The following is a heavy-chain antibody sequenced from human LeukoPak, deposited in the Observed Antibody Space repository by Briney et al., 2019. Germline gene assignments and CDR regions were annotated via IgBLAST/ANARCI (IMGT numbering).Heavy chain of an antibody. CDR1: GFRVSDCY. CDR3: ARDRAALQDWVEFDP. D-gene: IGHD3/OR15-3a*01. Sequence: GGSLRLSCAVSGFRVSDCYMSWVRQAPGKGLEWVGLIRDSGEAFYADFVRGRFAISRDESENTLYLQMNSLRVEDTAVYFCARDRAALQDWVEFDPWGQGTPVIVSS. CDR2: IRDSGEA. J-gene: IGHJ5*02. V-gene: IGHV3-66*03.